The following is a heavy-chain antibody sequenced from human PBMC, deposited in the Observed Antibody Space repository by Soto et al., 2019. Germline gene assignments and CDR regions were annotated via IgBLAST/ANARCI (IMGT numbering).Heavy chain of an antibody. V-gene: IGHV4-30-4*01. CDR3: AEVDYGVRGVIINDY. CDR1: GGSSRTDSSY. D-gene: IGHD3-10*01. CDR2: SSCSDTT. Sequence: KTXESLSVSWADSGGSSRTDSSYGSWIRQPPGKGLEWIASSSCSDTTYYNPSFWIRVIISAVRSLNQLSLNLASVTDADPAVYYCAEVDYGVRGVIINDYWGKGAQGTVS. J-gene: IGHJ4*02.